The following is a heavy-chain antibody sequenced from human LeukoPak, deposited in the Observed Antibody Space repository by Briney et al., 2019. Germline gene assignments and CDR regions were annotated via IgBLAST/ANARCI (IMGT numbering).Heavy chain of an antibody. V-gene: IGHV1-69*10. D-gene: IGHD4-17*01. Sequence: SVKVSCKASGGTFSSYGISWVRQAPGQGLEWMGGIIPILGLSNYAQKFQGRVTITADKSTSTAFMELSGLRSEDTAVYYCARTADYGDCLDYWGQGTLVTVSS. CDR3: ARTADYGDCLDY. CDR2: IIPILGLS. J-gene: IGHJ4*02. CDR1: GGTFSSYG.